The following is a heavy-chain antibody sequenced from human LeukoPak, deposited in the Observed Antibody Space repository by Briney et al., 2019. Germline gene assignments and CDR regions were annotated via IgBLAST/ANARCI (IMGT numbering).Heavy chain of an antibody. CDR2: IYHSGST. J-gene: IGHJ4*02. CDR1: GGSISSGGYY. CDR3: ARVGDCGGDCSTYFDY. V-gene: IGHV4-30-2*01. Sequence: PSQTLSLTCTVSGGSISSGGYYWSWIRQPPGKGLEWIGYIYHSGSTYYNPSLKSRVTISVDRSKNQFSLKLSSVTAADTAVYYCARVGDCGGDCSTYFDYWGQGTLVTVSS. D-gene: IGHD2-21*01.